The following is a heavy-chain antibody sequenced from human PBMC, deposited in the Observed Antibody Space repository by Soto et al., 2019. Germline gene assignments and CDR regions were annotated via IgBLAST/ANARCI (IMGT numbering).Heavy chain of an antibody. CDR3: ARNYPNWFDP. CDR1: GFTFSDYY. CDR2: ISSSSSYT. D-gene: IGHD1-7*01. Sequence: TGGSLSLSCAASGFTFSDYYMSWIRQAPGKGLEWVSYISSSSSYTNYADSVKGRFTISRDNAKNSLYLQMNSLRAEDTAVYYCARNYPNWFDPWGQGTLVTVSS. J-gene: IGHJ5*02. V-gene: IGHV3-11*06.